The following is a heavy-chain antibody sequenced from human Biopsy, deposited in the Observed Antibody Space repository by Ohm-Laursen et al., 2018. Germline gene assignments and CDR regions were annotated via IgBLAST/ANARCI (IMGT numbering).Heavy chain of an antibody. CDR3: AREGGGLLPIRLTDF. V-gene: IGHV4-34*01. CDR1: GESFSDYY. D-gene: IGHD1-26*01. Sequence: SETLSLTCEVSGESFSDYYWSWIRQSPGKGLEWIGEINHRGGSSYSPSLQSRVTISVDASKNQFSLNMKSVTAADTAVYFRAREGGGLLPIRLTDFWGPGMMVTVSS. J-gene: IGHJ4*02. CDR2: INHRGGS.